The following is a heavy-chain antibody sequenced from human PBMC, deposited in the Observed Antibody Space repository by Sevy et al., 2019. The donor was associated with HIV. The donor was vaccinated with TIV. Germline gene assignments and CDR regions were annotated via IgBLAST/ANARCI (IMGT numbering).Heavy chain of an antibody. J-gene: IGHJ4*02. V-gene: IGHV3-66*02. CDR2: IFSSGST. D-gene: IGHD6-19*01. CDR1: GFTVNDKY. CDR3: VSLFLSYRSGWSYFDY. Sequence: GGSLRLSCAISGFTVNDKYIIWVRQAPGKGLEWVSVIFSSGSTYYADSPKGRFTISRDNSKNTVDLQMNSVRAEDTAVYYCVSLFLSYRSGWSYFDYWAQGTLVTVSS.